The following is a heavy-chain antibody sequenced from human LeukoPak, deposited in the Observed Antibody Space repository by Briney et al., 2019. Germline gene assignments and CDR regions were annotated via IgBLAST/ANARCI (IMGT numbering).Heavy chain of an antibody. J-gene: IGHJ5*02. CDR2: LNGPATST. D-gene: IGHD1-26*01. Sequence: GGSLRLSCAASGFIFRSYAMNWVRQAPGKGLEWVSGLNGPATSTYYVDSVKGRLTVSRDNSKNTLYLQMNSLRAGDTGRYYSAKVRTPKCMWAYHWFDPSGEGTLVSVS. V-gene: IGHV3-23*01. CDR1: GFIFRSYA. CDR3: AKVRTPKCMWAYHWFDP.